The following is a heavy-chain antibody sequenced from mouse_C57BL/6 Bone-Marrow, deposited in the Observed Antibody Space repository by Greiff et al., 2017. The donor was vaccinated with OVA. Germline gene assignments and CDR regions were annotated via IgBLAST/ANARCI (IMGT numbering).Heavy chain of an antibody. CDR1: GYAFSSYW. Sequence: VQLVESGAELVKPGASVKISCKASGYAFSSYWMNWVKQRPGKGLEWIGQIYPGDGDTNYNGKFKGKATLTADKSSSTAYMQLSSLTSEDSAVYFCARHYYGSSRGAMDYWGQGTSVTVSS. J-gene: IGHJ4*01. CDR2: IYPGDGDT. CDR3: ARHYYGSSRGAMDY. D-gene: IGHD1-1*01. V-gene: IGHV1-80*01.